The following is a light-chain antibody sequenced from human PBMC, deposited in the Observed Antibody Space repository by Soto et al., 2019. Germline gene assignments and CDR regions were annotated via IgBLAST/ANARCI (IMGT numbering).Light chain of an antibody. Sequence: DIQMTQSPSSLCASVGDRVTIPCRASQTISTYLNWYQQKPGKAPRLLIYDASSLLSGVPSRFSGSGSGTDFTLTIASLQPEDFSTYYCQQSDSTPYTFGQGTKVDIK. CDR1: QTISTY. V-gene: IGKV1-39*01. CDR3: QQSDSTPYT. CDR2: DAS. J-gene: IGKJ2*01.